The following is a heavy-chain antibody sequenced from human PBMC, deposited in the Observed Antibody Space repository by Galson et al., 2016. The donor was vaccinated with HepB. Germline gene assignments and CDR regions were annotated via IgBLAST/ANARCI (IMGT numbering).Heavy chain of an antibody. J-gene: IGHJ4*02. V-gene: IGHV3-7*01. CDR2: IKQDGSEK. CDR1: GFTLSGYW. Sequence: SLRLSCAASGFTLSGYWMTWVRPAPGKGLEWVANIKQDGSEKNYVDSVKGRFTISSDNAKNLVYLQMNSLRAEDTAMYYCASAPAATESDYWGQGTLVTVAP. D-gene: IGHD6-25*01. CDR3: ASAPAATESDY.